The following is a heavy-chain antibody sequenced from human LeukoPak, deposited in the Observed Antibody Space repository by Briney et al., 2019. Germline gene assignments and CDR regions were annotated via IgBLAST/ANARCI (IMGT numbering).Heavy chain of an antibody. Sequence: ASVKVSYKASGYTFTSYGISWVRQAPGQGLEWMGWISAYNGNTNYAQKLQGRVTMTTDTSTSTAYMELRSLRSDDTAVYYCARDVLGYCSSTSCFGGFDYWGQGTLVTVSS. CDR3: ARDVLGYCSSTSCFGGFDY. CDR2: ISAYNGNT. D-gene: IGHD2-2*01. CDR1: GYTFTSYG. V-gene: IGHV1-18*01. J-gene: IGHJ4*02.